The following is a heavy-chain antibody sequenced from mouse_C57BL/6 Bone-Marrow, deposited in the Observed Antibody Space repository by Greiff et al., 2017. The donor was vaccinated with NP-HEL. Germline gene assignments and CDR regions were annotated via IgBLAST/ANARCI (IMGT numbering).Heavy chain of an antibody. J-gene: IGHJ4*01. Sequence: EVKLVESGGGLVQPGGSLSLSCAASGFTFTDYYMSWVRQPPGKALEWFGFIRNKANGYTTEYSASVKGRFTISRDTSQSILNLQMNAQGAEYSATYYCARSQGGAMDDWGQGTSVTVSS. CDR1: GFTFTDYY. CDR3: ARSQGGAMDD. V-gene: IGHV7-3*01. CDR2: IRNKANGYTT.